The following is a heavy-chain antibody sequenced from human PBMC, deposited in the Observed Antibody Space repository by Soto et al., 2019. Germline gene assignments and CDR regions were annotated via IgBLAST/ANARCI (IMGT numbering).Heavy chain of an antibody. J-gene: IGHJ4*02. D-gene: IGHD2-15*01. CDR3: AKEVGYCSGGSCYSGWNDY. CDR2: ISGSGGST. CDR1: GFHFSSYS. V-gene: IGHV3-23*01. Sequence: PGGSQSLSCAASGFHFSSYSMSWVRQAPGKGLEWVSAISGSGGSTYYADSVKGRFTISRDNSKNTLYLQTNSLRAEDTAVYYCAKEVGYCSGGSCYSGWNDYWGQGTLVTVSS.